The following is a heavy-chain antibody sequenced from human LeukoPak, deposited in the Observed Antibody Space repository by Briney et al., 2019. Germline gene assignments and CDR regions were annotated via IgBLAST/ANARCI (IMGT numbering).Heavy chain of an antibody. CDR3: ARGEAVAGNDH. CDR2: INGDGYSI. Sequence: GGSLRLSCAASGFAFSGYWMHWVRQAPGKGLVWLSRINGDGYSISYADSVRGRFTISRDNAKKTLYLQMNSLRAEDTAMYYCARGEAVAGNDHWGQGALVTVSS. V-gene: IGHV3-74*01. D-gene: IGHD6-19*01. CDR1: GFAFSGYW. J-gene: IGHJ4*02.